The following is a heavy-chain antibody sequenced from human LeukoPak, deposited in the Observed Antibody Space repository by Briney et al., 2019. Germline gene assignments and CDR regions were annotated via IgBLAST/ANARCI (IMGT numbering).Heavy chain of an antibody. V-gene: IGHV1-8*01. CDR1: GYTFTSYD. J-gene: IGHJ5*02. CDR2: MNPNSGNT. D-gene: IGHD2-2*02. Sequence: ASVKLSCKASGYTFTSYDINWVRQATGQGLEWMGWMNPNSGNTGYSQKFQGRVTMTRNTSISTAYMELSSLRSEDTCVYYCARGKLGYCRSTSCYTATWGQGTLVTVSS. CDR3: ARGKLGYCRSTSCYTAT.